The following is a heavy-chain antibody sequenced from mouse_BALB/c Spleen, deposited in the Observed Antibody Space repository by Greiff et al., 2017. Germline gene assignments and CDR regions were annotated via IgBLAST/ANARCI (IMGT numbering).Heavy chain of an antibody. J-gene: IGHJ3*01. CDR3: AGANRAHYYGSSAWFAY. CDR2: INPSTGYT. Sequence: QVQLQQSGAELAKPGASVKMSCKASGYTFTSYWMHWVKQRPGQGLEWIGYINPSTGYTEYNQKFKDKATLTADKSSSTAYMQLSSLTSEDSAVYDCAGANRAHYYGSSAWFAYWGQGTLVTVSA. CDR1: GYTFTSYW. V-gene: IGHV1-7*01. D-gene: IGHD1-1*01.